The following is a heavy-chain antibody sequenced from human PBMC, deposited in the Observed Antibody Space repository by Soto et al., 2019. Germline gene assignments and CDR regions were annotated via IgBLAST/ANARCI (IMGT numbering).Heavy chain of an antibody. D-gene: IGHD6-6*01. CDR2: ISGSGGRT. V-gene: IGHV3-23*01. CDR1: GFTFSSYA. CDR3: ARAIAARRSYYYGLDV. Sequence: PGGSLRLSWAAAGFTFSSYAMSWVRQAPGKGLEWVSAISGSGGRTYYADSVKGRCTISRDNSKNTLYLQMNSLRAEDTAVYYCARAIAARRSYYYGLDVWGQGIRVTVSS. J-gene: IGHJ6*02.